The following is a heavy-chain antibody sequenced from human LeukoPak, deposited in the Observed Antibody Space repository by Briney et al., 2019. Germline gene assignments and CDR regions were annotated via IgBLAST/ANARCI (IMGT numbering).Heavy chain of an antibody. CDR2: IYHSGIT. J-gene: IGHJ3*02. CDR3: VRRYIGYSSSWYRGNDAFDI. Sequence: SETLSLTCTVSDYSISSGYGYYWGWIRHPPGKGLEWIGNIYHSGITYYNHFNSSLKSRVTISVDTSKNQFSLKLSSVTAADTAVYYCVRRYIGYSSSWYRGNDAFDIWGQGTMVTVSS. CDR1: DYSISSGYGYY. V-gene: IGHV4-38-2*02. D-gene: IGHD6-13*01.